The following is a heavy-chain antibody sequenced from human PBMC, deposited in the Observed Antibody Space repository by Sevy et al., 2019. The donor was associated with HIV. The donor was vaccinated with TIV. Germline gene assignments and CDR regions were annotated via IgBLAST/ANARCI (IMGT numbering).Heavy chain of an antibody. V-gene: IGHV3-7*01. J-gene: IGHJ4*02. Sequence: GGSLRLSYAASGFTFSPYWMTWVRQAPGKGLEWVANIRPDGSDKYYVDSVKGRFTISRDNAKNSLYLQMNSLRADDTPMYYCARGVGLDCWGQGALVTVSS. D-gene: IGHD1-26*01. CDR2: IRPDGSDK. CDR3: ARGVGLDC. CDR1: GFTFSPYW.